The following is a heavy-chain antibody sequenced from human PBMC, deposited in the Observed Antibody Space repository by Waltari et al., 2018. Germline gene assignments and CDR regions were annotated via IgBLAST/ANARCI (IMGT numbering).Heavy chain of an antibody. V-gene: IGHV4-38-2*02. Sequence: QVQLQESGPGLVKPSETLSLTCAVSGYSISSGYYWGWIRQPPGKGLEWMGSIYHSGSTYYNPSLKSRVTISVDTSKNQFSLKLSSVTAADTAVYYCARDVDIVATDFDYWGQGTLVTVSS. CDR1: GYSISSGYY. D-gene: IGHD5-12*01. J-gene: IGHJ4*02. CDR3: ARDVDIVATDFDY. CDR2: IYHSGST.